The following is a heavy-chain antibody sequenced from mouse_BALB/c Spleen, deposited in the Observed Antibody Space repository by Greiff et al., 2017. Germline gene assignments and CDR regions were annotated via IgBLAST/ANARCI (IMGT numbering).Heavy chain of an antibody. J-gene: IGHJ4*01. CDR2: ISSGSSTI. D-gene: IGHD2-2*01. CDR3: ARSGLWLRRDYYAMDY. Sequence: DVKLVESGGGLVQPGGSRKLSCAASGFTFSSFGMHWVRQAPEKGLEWVAYISSGSSTIYYADTVKGRFTISRDNPKNTLFLQMTSLRSEDTAMYYCARSGLWLRRDYYAMDYWGQGTSVTVSS. V-gene: IGHV5-17*02. CDR1: GFTFSSFG.